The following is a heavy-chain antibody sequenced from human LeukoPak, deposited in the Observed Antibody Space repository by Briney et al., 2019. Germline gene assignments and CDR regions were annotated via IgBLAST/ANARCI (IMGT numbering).Heavy chain of an antibody. CDR2: IYYSGST. V-gene: IGHV4-59*01. CDR3: ARTHYDILTGYPYYFDY. J-gene: IGHJ4*02. D-gene: IGHD3-9*01. Sequence: SETLSLTCTVSGGSISSYYWSWIRQPPGKGLEWIGYIYYSGSTNYNPSLKSRVTISVDTSKNPFSLKLSSVTAADTAVYYCARTHYDILTGYPYYFDYWGQGTLVTVSS. CDR1: GGSISSYY.